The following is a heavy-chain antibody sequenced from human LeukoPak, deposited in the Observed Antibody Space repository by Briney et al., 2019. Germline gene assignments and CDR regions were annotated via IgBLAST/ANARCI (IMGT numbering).Heavy chain of an antibody. Sequence: GGSLRLSCAASEFSVGSNYMTWVRQAPGKGLEWVSLIYSGGSTYYADSVKGRFTISRDNAKNSLYLQMNSLRAEDTAVYYCAREYSGYDYGIDYWGQGTLVTVSS. CDR1: EFSVGSNY. V-gene: IGHV3-66*01. CDR2: IYSGGST. CDR3: AREYSGYDYGIDY. D-gene: IGHD5-12*01. J-gene: IGHJ4*02.